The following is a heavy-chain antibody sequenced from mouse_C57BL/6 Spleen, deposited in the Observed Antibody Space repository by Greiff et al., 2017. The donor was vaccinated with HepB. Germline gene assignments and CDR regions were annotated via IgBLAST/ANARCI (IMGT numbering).Heavy chain of an antibody. Sequence: EVQLMESGGGLVKPGGSLKLSCAASGFTFSDYGMHWVRQAPEKGLEWVAYISSGSSTIYYADTGKGRFTISRDNAKNTLFLQMTSLRSEDTAMYYCARIYYEYDVGYIDVWGTGTTVTVSS. CDR3: ARIYYEYDVGYIDV. CDR2: ISSGSSTI. J-gene: IGHJ1*03. D-gene: IGHD2-4*01. CDR1: GFTFSDYG. V-gene: IGHV5-17*01.